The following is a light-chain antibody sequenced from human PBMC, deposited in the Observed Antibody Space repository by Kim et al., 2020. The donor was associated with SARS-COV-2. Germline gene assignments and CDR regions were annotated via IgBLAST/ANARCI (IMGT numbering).Light chain of an antibody. V-gene: IGLV2-14*01. Sequence: QSALTQPASVSGSPGQSITISCTGTSSDVGGHNTVSWYQQHPGKVPKVIIHNVSKRPSGVSNRISGSKSGNTASLTISGLQAEDEADYYCSSYTLSQTYVFGTGTKVTVL. J-gene: IGLJ1*01. CDR1: SSDVGGHNT. CDR3: SSYTLSQTYV. CDR2: NVS.